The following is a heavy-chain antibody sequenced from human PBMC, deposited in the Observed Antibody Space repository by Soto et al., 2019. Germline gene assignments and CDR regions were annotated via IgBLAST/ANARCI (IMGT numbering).Heavy chain of an antibody. CDR2: IYYSGST. J-gene: IGHJ4*02. CDR1: GGSISSYY. D-gene: IGHD3-3*01. V-gene: IGHV4-59*01. CDR3: ARVVNYDFWSGYFDY. Sequence: PSETLSLTCTVSGGSISSYYWSWIRQPPGKGLEWIGYIYYSGSTNYNPCLKSRVTISVDTSKNQFSLKLSSVTAADTAVYYCARVVNYDFWSGYFDYWGQGTQVTVPQ.